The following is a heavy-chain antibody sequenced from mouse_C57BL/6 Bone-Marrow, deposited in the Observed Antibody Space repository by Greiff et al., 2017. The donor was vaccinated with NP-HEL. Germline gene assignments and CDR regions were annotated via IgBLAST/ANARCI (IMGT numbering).Heavy chain of an antibody. CDR3: AREGWLLYYFDY. D-gene: IGHD2-3*01. Sequence: QVQLKQSGAELVRPGASVKLSCKASGYTFTDYYINWVKQRPGQGLEWIARIYPGSGNTYYNEKFKGKATLTAEKSSSTAYMQLSSLTSEDSAVYFCAREGWLLYYFDYWGQGTTLTVSS. CDR2: IYPGSGNT. CDR1: GYTFTDYY. V-gene: IGHV1-76*01. J-gene: IGHJ2*01.